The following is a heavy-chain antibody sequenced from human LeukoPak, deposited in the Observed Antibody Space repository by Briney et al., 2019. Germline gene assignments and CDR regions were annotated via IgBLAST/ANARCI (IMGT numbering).Heavy chain of an antibody. D-gene: IGHD6-6*01. CDR3: ARGPLYSSSLIGDWFDP. J-gene: IGHJ5*02. V-gene: IGHV1-8*02. Sequence: GASVKVSCKASGYTFTSYDINWERQATGQGLEWMGWMNPNSGNTGYAQKFQGRVTMTRNTSISTAYMELSSLRSEDTAVYYCARGPLYSSSLIGDWFDPWGQGTLVTVSS. CDR2: MNPNSGNT. CDR1: GYTFTSYD.